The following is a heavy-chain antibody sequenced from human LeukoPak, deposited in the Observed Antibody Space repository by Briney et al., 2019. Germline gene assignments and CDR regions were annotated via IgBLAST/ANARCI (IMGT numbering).Heavy chain of an antibody. D-gene: IGHD3-9*01. V-gene: IGHV4-39*01. Sequence: SQTLSLTCSVSAGSINSNSHHWDWIRQAPGNGLEWIRKIYYSGTTSYNPSIKSRGTISVDTSKKQFSLRLSSVTAADTAVYYCARRGDILTDYAFDYWGQGTLVNVFS. J-gene: IGHJ4*02. CDR3: ARRGDILTDYAFDY. CDR2: IYYSGTT. CDR1: AGSINSNSHH.